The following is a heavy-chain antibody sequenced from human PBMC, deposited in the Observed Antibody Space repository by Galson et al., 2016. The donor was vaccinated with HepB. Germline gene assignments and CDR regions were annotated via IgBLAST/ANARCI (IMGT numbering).Heavy chain of an antibody. CDR1: GYTFTSYG. D-gene: IGHD2-2*01. J-gene: IGHJ5*02. CDR2: ISAYNGNT. Sequence: SCKASGYTFTSYGINWVRQAPGQGLEWMGWISAYNGNTNYAQNFKGRVTMTTDTSTFTAYMELRSLRSDDTAVYYCARDPAPAAPRNWFDPWGQGTLVTVSS. CDR3: ARDPAPAAPRNWFDP. V-gene: IGHV1-18*01.